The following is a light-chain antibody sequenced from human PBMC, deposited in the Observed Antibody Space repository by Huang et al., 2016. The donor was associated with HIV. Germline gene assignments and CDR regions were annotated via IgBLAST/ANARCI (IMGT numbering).Light chain of an antibody. CDR1: QSLLDSDGKTY. CDR2: EVS. V-gene: IGKV2D-29*01. J-gene: IGKJ1*01. Sequence: DIVMTQTPLSLSVAPGQPASMSCRSSQSLLDSDGKTYLYWFQQQSGQPPQLLIYEVSKRLSGVPDRFRGSGSGTDFPLKISRVEAEDVGIYYCMQTKQFPLTFGQGTKVEIK. CDR3: MQTKQFPLT.